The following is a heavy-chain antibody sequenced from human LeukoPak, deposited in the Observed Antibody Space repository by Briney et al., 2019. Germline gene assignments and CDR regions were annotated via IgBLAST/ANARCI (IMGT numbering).Heavy chain of an antibody. CDR2: ISYDGSNK. CDR3: AKEELRGHAFDI. J-gene: IGHJ3*02. Sequence: GGSLRLSCAASGFTFSSYGMHWVRQAPGKGLEWVAVISYDGSNKYHADSVKGRFTISRDNSKNTLYLQMNSLRAEDTAVYYCAKEELRGHAFDIWGQGTMVTVSS. D-gene: IGHD3-10*01. CDR1: GFTFSSYG. V-gene: IGHV3-30*18.